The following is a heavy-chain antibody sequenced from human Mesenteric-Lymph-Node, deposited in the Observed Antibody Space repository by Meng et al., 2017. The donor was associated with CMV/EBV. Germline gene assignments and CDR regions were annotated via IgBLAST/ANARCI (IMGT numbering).Heavy chain of an antibody. D-gene: IGHD1-26*01. J-gene: IGHJ6*02. V-gene: IGHV1-46*01. CDR1: GYTFTSYY. CDR2: INPSGGST. CDR3: ARYSYRYYYYGMDV. Sequence: ASVKVSCKASGYTFTSYYMHWVRQAPGQGLEWMGIINPSGGSTSYAQKFQGRVTMTRDTSISTAYMELSRLRSDDTAVYYCARYSYRYYYYGMDVWGQGTTVTVSS.